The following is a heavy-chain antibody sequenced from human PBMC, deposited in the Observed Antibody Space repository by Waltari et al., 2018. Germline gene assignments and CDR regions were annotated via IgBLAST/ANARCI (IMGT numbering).Heavy chain of an antibody. D-gene: IGHD5-18*01. Sequence: QVQLVQSGAEVKKPGSSVKVSCKASGGTFSSYANSWVRRAPGQGLEWMGRIIPIFGTANYTQKFQGRVTITADKSTSTAYMELSSLRSEDTAVYYCARAGVDTAMFNYFDYWGQGTLVTVSS. CDR3: ARAGVDTAMFNYFDY. V-gene: IGHV1-69*08. CDR2: IIPIFGTA. J-gene: IGHJ4*02. CDR1: GGTFSSYA.